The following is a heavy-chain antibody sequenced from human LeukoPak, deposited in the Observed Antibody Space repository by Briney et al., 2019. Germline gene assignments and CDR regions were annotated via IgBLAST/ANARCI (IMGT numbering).Heavy chain of an antibody. J-gene: IGHJ4*02. Sequence: GGSLRLSCAASGLTFNNDAMNWVRQAPGKGLEWVSAISGSGDTTSYADSVKGRFTISRDNSKNTLYLQMGSLRAEDMAVYYCARDISRGDYGDYLFDYWGQGTLVTVSS. CDR3: ARDISRGDYGDYLFDY. CDR2: ISGSGDTT. V-gene: IGHV3-23*01. CDR1: GLTFNNDA. D-gene: IGHD4-17*01.